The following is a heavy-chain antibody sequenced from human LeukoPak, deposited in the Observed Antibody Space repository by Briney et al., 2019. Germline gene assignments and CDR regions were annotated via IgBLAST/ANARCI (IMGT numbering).Heavy chain of an antibody. CDR3: ARGRPHGNDY. D-gene: IGHD4-23*01. CDR2: IASDGSST. Sequence: GGSLRLSCAASGFTFSSYWMNWVRHAPGKGLVWVSRIASDGSSTTYADSVKGRFSISRDNAKNTLYLQMNSLRVEDTAVYYCARGRPHGNDYWGQGTLVTVSS. V-gene: IGHV3-74*01. CDR1: GFTFSSYW. J-gene: IGHJ4*02.